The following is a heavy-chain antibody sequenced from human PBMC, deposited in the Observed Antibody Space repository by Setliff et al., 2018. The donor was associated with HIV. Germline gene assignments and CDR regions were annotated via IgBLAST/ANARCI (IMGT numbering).Heavy chain of an antibody. Sequence: SETLSLTCAVYGGSFSGYYWSWIRQPPGKGLEWIGEINHSGSTNYNMSLWSRVTISLDASRNQFSLELSSVTAADTAVYFCARKVGGDLDYWGQGTLVTVSS. CDR1: GGSFSGYY. D-gene: IGHD4-17*01. CDR3: ARKVGGDLDY. V-gene: IGHV4-34*01. CDR2: INHSGST. J-gene: IGHJ4*02.